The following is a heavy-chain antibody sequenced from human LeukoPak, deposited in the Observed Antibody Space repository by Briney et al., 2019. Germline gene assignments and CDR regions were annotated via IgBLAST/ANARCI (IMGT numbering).Heavy chain of an antibody. V-gene: IGHV3-49*04. D-gene: IGHD1-26*01. Sequence: GGSLRLSCTASGFTFGDHAMNWVRQAPGKGLEWVGFIRSKAYGGTTEYAASVKGRFTISRDDSKSIAYLLMNSLKTEDTAVYYCTRDPRGSYGPDAFDIWGQGTMVTVSS. CDR1: GFTFGDHA. CDR2: IRSKAYGGTT. CDR3: TRDPRGSYGPDAFDI. J-gene: IGHJ3*02.